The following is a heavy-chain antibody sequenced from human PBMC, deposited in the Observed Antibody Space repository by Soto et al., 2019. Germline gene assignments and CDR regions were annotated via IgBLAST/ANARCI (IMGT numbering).Heavy chain of an antibody. CDR1: GFRFTGYG. D-gene: IGHD2-2*01. CDR3: ARARGRDTGGNAAYIDS. V-gene: IGHV3-33*01. CDR2: IWYDGSEK. J-gene: IGHJ5*01. Sequence: QVQLVESGGGVVQPGGSLSLSCAASGFRFTGYGMHWVRQSPGKGLEWVAVIWYDGSEKYYADSVQGRFIISRDTSKNTMFLQINSPRAEDTAVYNCARARGRDTGGNAAYIDSWGQGTLVTVSS.